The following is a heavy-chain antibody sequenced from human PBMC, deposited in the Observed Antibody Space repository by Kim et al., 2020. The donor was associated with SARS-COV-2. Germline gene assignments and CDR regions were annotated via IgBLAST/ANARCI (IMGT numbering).Heavy chain of an antibody. CDR1: GFTFSSYA. CDR2: ISYDGSNK. J-gene: IGHJ6*02. D-gene: IGHD3-3*01. Sequence: GGSLRLSCAASGFTFSSYAMHWVRQAPGKGLEWVAVISYDGSNKYYADSVKGRFTISRDNSKNTLYLQMNSLRAEDTAVYYCARDVPYYDFWSGSLQPRSARGRMDVWGQGTPVTVSS. V-gene: IGHV3-30*04. CDR3: ARDVPYYDFWSGSLQPRSARGRMDV.